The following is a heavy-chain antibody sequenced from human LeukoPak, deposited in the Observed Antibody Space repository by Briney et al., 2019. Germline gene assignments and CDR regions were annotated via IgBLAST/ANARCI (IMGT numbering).Heavy chain of an antibody. J-gene: IGHJ5*02. D-gene: IGHD2-2*01. CDR1: GGSISSSSYY. CDR3: ARHPFVVVPAARFDP. CDR2: IYYSGST. Sequence: SETLSLTCTVSGGSISSSSYYWGWIRQPPGKGLEWIVSIYYSGSTYYNPSLKSRVTISVDTSKNQFSLKLSSVTAADTAVYYCARHPFVVVPAARFDPWGQGTLVTVSS. V-gene: IGHV4-39*01.